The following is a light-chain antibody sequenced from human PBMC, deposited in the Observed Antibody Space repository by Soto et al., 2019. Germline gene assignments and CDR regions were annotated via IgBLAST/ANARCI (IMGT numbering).Light chain of an antibody. Sequence: EIVLTQSPGTLSLSPGEGATLSCRASESVASSYLAWYQQIPGQAPRLLIYGASTRATGIPDRFSGSGSGTDFTLTISRLEPEDSAVYYCQQYGSSPTWTFGQGTKVDI. CDR3: QQYGSSPTWT. V-gene: IGKV3-20*01. CDR2: GAS. J-gene: IGKJ1*01. CDR1: ESVASSY.